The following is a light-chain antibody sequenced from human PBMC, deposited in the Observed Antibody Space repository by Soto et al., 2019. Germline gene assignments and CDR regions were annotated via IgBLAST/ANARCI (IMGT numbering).Light chain of an antibody. CDR1: QHVSSN. CDR3: QQYNNWPYT. V-gene: IGKV3-15*01. Sequence: EIVMTQSPATLSVSPGGSATLSCRASQHVSSNFAWYRQKPGQAPTLLIYRASTRATGIPARFSGSGSGTEFTLTNSSLHSEDFAVYYCQQYNNWPYTFGQGTKLEIK. CDR2: RAS. J-gene: IGKJ2*01.